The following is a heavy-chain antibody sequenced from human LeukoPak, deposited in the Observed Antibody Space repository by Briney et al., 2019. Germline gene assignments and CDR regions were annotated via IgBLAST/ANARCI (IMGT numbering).Heavy chain of an antibody. Sequence: GGSLRLSCAASGFTFSSYGMHWVRQAPGKGLEWVAVISYDESNKWYADSVKGRFTTSRDNSQNTLSLQMNSLRAEDTAVYYCARRYCSSTSCYSYYYYMDVWGKGTTVTVSS. CDR1: GFTFSSYG. CDR3: ARRYCSSTSCYSYYYYMDV. CDR2: ISYDESNK. J-gene: IGHJ6*03. V-gene: IGHV3-30*03. D-gene: IGHD2-2*01.